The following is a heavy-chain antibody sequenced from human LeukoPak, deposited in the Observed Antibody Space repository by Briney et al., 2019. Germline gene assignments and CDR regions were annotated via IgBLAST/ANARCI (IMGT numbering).Heavy chain of an antibody. CDR3: ARVNWELRDAFDI. Sequence: GGSLRLSCAASGFTFSSYWMHWVRQAPGKGLVWVSRINSDGSSTSYADSVKGRFTISRDNAKDTLYLQMNSLRAEDTAVYYCARVNWELRDAFDIWGQGTMVTVSS. V-gene: IGHV3-74*01. CDR2: INSDGSST. D-gene: IGHD1-26*01. J-gene: IGHJ3*02. CDR1: GFTFSSYW.